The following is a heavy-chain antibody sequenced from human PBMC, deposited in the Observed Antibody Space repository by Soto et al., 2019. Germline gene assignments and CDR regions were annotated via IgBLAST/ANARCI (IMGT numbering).Heavy chain of an antibody. CDR1: GGSISSYY. D-gene: IGHD4-17*01. Sequence: QVQLQESGPGLVKPSETLSLTCTVSGGSISSYYWSWIRQPPGKGLEWIGYIYYSGSTNYNPSLKSRVTISVDTSKNQFSLKLSSVTAADTAVYYCARLGSGSGPGDYGVDYWGQGTLVTVSS. J-gene: IGHJ4*02. CDR3: ARLGSGSGPGDYGVDY. CDR2: IYYSGST. V-gene: IGHV4-59*08.